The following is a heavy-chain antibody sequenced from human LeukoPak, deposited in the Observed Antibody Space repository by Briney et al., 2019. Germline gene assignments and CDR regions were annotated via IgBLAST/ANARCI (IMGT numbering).Heavy chain of an antibody. CDR3: ATRRGFELFFDL. CDR2: IYDSGNT. J-gene: IGHJ4*02. V-gene: IGHV4-59*01. Sequence: SETLSLTCTVSGPSIKTYYWSWIRQVPGKGLEWIGHIYDSGNTNYNPSLKRRVTILADTSKSQFSLKLNSVTAADTAVYFCATRRGFELFFDLWGQGTRVTVSS. CDR1: GPSIKTYY. D-gene: IGHD3-10*01.